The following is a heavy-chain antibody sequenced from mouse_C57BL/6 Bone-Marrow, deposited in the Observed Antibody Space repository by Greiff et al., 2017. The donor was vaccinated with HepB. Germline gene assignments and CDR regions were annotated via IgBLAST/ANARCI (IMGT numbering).Heavy chain of an antibody. V-gene: IGHV2-5*01. CDR2: IWRGGST. Sequence: QVQLKESGPGLVQPSQSLSITCTVSGFSLTSYGVHWVRQSPGKGLEWLGVIWRGGSTDYNAAFMSRLSITKDNSKSQVFFKMNSLQADDTAIYYCAKNRDSSGYWFAYWGQGTLVTVSA. J-gene: IGHJ3*01. CDR1: GFSLTSYG. D-gene: IGHD3-2*02. CDR3: AKNRDSSGYWFAY.